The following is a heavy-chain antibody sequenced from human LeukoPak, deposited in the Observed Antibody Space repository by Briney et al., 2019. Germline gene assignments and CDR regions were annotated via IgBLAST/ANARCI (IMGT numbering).Heavy chain of an antibody. J-gene: IGHJ4*02. D-gene: IGHD2-15*01. CDR2: ISSSSSTI. CDR3: ARDIIVGSDY. V-gene: IGHV3-48*01. Sequence: GGSLRLSRAASGFTFSSYSMNWLRQAPGKGLEWVSYISSSSSTIYYADSVKGRFTISRDNAKNSLYLQMNSLRAEDTAVYYCARDIIVGSDYWGQGTLVTVSS. CDR1: GFTFSSYS.